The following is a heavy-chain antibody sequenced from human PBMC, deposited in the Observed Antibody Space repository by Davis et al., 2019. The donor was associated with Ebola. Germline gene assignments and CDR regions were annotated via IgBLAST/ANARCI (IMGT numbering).Heavy chain of an antibody. Sequence: PGGSLRLSCAAYGFAFSSYAMHWARQAPGKGLEWVAVISNDGSNKYYADSVKGRFTISRDNSKNTLYLQMNSLRAEDTAVYYCARRRLSNWGYDAFDIWGQGTMVTVSS. D-gene: IGHD7-27*01. CDR2: ISNDGSNK. CDR1: GFAFSSYA. J-gene: IGHJ3*02. CDR3: ARRRLSNWGYDAFDI. V-gene: IGHV3-30-3*01.